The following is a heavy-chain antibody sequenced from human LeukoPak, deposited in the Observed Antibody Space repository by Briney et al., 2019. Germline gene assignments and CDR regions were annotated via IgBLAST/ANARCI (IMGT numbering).Heavy chain of an antibody. CDR1: GFTFSDYY. D-gene: IGHD2-8*01. V-gene: IGHV3-11*06. Sequence: GGSLRLSCAASGFTFSDYYMSWIRQAPGGGLEWLAFQSPTTRATHYADSVKGRFAISRDNAKNSLYLHMTSLTAEDTAVYYCARRGDRLCTSLNCPPHNYFFYMDVWGSGTTVAVSS. J-gene: IGHJ6*03. CDR2: QSPTTRAT. CDR3: ARRGDRLCTSLNCPPHNYFFYMDV.